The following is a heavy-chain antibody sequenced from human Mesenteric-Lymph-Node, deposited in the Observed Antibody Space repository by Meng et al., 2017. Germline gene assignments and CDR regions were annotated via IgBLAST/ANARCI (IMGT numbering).Heavy chain of an antibody. CDR1: GYTFTGYY. Sequence: QVAWGQSRAGVKNPGAAVKGSCKASGYTFTGYYMHWVRQAPGQGLEWMGRINPNSGGTNYAQKFQGRVTMTRDTSISTAYMELSRLRSDDTAVYYCARAVLLWFGELVGDYWGQGTLVTVSS. V-gene: IGHV1-2*06. CDR2: INPNSGGT. CDR3: ARAVLLWFGELVGDY. D-gene: IGHD3-10*01. J-gene: IGHJ4*02.